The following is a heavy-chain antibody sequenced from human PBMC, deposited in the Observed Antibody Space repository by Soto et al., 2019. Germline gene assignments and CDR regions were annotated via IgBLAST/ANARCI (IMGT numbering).Heavy chain of an antibody. V-gene: IGHV4-61*01. CDR2: IYYSGPT. CDR3: ARGYSPSAH. Sequence: LSLTCTVSGGSVSRDSNFWSWIRQPPGKGLEWIGYIYYSGPTRYNPSLESRVTISIDSSKNQVSLNLTSVTAADTAVYYCARGYSPSAHWGRGTLVTVSS. J-gene: IGHJ4*02. CDR1: GGSVSRDSNF. D-gene: IGHD4-4*01.